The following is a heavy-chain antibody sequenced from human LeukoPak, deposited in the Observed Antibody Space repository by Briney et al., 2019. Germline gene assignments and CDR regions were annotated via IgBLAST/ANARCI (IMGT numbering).Heavy chain of an antibody. J-gene: IGHJ3*02. D-gene: IGHD1-26*01. CDR1: GFTFSSYG. V-gene: IGHV3-33*01. CDR2: IWYDGSNK. CDR3: ARGGIITSYAFEI. Sequence: GGSLRLSCAASGFTFSSYGMHWVRQAPGKGLEWVAVIWYDGSNKYYADSVKGRFTISRDNSKNTLYLQMNSLRAEDAAVYYCARGGIITSYAFEIWGQGTMVTVSS.